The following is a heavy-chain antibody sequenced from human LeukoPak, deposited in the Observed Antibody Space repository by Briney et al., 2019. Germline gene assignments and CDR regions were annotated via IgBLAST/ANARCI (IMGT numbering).Heavy chain of an antibody. CDR3: VREVRGYDYYYYYYTDV. D-gene: IGHD5-12*01. CDR1: GFTFSNYY. V-gene: IGHV3-7*01. J-gene: IGHJ6*03. Sequence: GGSLRLSCVASGFTFSNYYMSWVRQAPGKGLEWVASIKQDGGEKYYVDSVKGRFTISRDNAKYSQSLQMNSLRAEDTAVYYCVREVRGYDYYYYYYTDVWGKGTTVTVSS. CDR2: IKQDGGEK.